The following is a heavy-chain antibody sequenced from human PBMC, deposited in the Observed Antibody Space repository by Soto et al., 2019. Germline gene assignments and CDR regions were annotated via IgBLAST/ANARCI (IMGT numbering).Heavy chain of an antibody. V-gene: IGHV3-23*01. Sequence: EVQLLESGGGLVQPGGSLRLSCAASGFTFSTYGMSWVHQAPGKGLEWVSIISGSGGSTYYADTVKGRFTISRDNSKNTLYLQMNSLRAEDTAVYYCAKDPATIAVAGTFDYWGQGTLVIVSS. J-gene: IGHJ4*02. CDR2: ISGSGGST. CDR1: GFTFSTYG. D-gene: IGHD6-19*01. CDR3: AKDPATIAVAGTFDY.